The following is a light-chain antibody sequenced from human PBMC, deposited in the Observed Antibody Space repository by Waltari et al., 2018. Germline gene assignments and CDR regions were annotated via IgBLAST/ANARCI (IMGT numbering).Light chain of an antibody. CDR3: QQLHTYPPWT. CDR2: SAV. J-gene: IGKJ1*01. V-gene: IGKV1-17*02. CDR1: QGVAGG. Sequence: DIQMTQSPSSLSASVGDTVSITCRASQGVAGGLAWFQQRPGKAPKRLIYSAVALESGVPSRFSGSGSWTDFTLTISNLQPEDFATYYCQQLHTYPPWTFGPGTRVEMK.